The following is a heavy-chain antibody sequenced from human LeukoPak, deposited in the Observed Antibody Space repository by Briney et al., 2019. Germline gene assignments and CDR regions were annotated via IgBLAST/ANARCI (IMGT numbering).Heavy chain of an antibody. J-gene: IGHJ6*02. CDR2: ISSSGSTI. CDR3: ARQYYYGSGSYYSLVLPLYYYGMDV. CDR1: GFTFSSYE. V-gene: IGHV3-48*03. D-gene: IGHD3-10*01. Sequence: GGSLRLSCAASGFTFSSYEMKWVRQAPGKGLEWVSYISSSGSTIYSADSVNGRSTISRDNANNSLYLQMTSLRAEDTAVYYCARQYYYGSGSYYSLVLPLYYYGMDVWGQGTTVTVSS.